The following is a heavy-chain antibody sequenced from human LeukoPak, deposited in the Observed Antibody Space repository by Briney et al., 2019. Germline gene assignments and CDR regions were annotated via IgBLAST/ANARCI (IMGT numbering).Heavy chain of an antibody. CDR2: INAGNGNT. J-gene: IGHJ4*02. D-gene: IGHD3-22*01. CDR3: ARGRAETYYYDSSNYFHNAGFDY. V-gene: IGHV1-3*03. Sequence: ASVKVSCKASGYTFTSYAMHWVRQAPGQRLEWMGWINAGNGNTKYSQEFQGRVTITRDTSASTAYMEPSSLRSEDTAVYYCARGRAETYYYDSSNYFHNAGFDYWGQGTLVTVSS. CDR1: GYTFTSYA.